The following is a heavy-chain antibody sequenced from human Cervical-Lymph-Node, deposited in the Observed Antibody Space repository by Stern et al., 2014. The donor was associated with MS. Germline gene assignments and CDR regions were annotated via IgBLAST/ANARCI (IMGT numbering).Heavy chain of an antibody. V-gene: IGHV1-69*04. CDR1: GGSFTSFT. J-gene: IGHJ5*02. D-gene: IGHD3-10*02. CDR3: ARGPQGLCDT. CDR2: IIPLLGVV. Sequence: QDQLVQSGAEVKQPGSSVKVSCKASGGSFTSFTVTWMRQAPGQGLEWMGRIIPLLGVVDYAQKFKGRLTITADTSTNTAYMDLLSLTSEDTAVYYCARGPQGLCDTWGQGTLVTVSS.